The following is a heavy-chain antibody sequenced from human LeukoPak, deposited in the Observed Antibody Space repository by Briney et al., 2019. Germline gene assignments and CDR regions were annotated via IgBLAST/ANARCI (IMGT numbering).Heavy chain of an antibody. D-gene: IGHD2-15*01. CDR2: IKEDGREK. CDR1: GFRFSDYW. J-gene: IGHJ4*02. V-gene: IGHV3-7*01. CDR3: ARGWGEKGYCRGGTCNNPQFDY. Sequence: PGGSLRLSCEASGFRFSDYWMTWVRQAPGKGLEWVANIKEDGREKYYMDSVKGRFTLSKDNAKNSVYLQMNSLGAEDTAVYYCARGWGEKGYCRGGTCNNPQFDYWGQGILVTVSS.